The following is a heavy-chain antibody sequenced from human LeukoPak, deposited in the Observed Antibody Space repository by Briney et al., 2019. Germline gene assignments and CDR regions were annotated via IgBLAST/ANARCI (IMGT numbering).Heavy chain of an antibody. CDR2: IRSKAYGGTT. Sequence: GGSLRLSCTASGFTFGDYAMSWFRQAPGKGLEWVGFIRSKAYGGTTEYAASVKGRFTISRDDSKSIAYLQMNSLKTEDTAVYYCTGLEASRDGYNNDYFDYWGQGTLVTVSS. V-gene: IGHV3-49*03. CDR3: TGLEASRDGYNNDYFDY. J-gene: IGHJ4*02. D-gene: IGHD5-24*01. CDR1: GFTFGDYA.